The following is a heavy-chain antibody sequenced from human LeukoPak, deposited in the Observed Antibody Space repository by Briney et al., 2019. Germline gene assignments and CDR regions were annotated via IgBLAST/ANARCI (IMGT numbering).Heavy chain of an antibody. V-gene: IGHV4-59*01. J-gene: IGHJ4*02. CDR3: ARDLVPGTTGY. Sequence: SETLSLTCTVSGGSISSYYWSWIRQPPGKGLEWIGYIYYSGSTNYNPSLKSQVTISVDTSKNQFSLKLSSVTAADTAVYYCARDLVPGTTGYWGQGTLVTVSS. CDR1: GGSISSYY. D-gene: IGHD1-1*01. CDR2: IYYSGST.